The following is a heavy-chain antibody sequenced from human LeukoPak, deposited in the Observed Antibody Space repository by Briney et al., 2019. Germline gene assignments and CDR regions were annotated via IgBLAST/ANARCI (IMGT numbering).Heavy chain of an antibody. D-gene: IGHD2-15*01. CDR3: ARDGGFYYTASPNSWFDP. V-gene: IGHV4-38-2*02. CDR2: ISHRGSP. CDR1: GYSISSDYC. Sequence: SETLSLTCIVSGYSISSDYCWGWIRQAPGKGLVWIGSISHRGSPYYNPSLQSRVTMSADTPNNQFSLRLSSVTAADTAVYYCARDGGFYYTASPNSWFDPWGQGILVTVSS. J-gene: IGHJ5*02.